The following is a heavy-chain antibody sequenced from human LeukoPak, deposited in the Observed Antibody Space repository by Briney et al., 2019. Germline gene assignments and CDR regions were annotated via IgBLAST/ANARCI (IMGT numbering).Heavy chain of an antibody. V-gene: IGHV3-43D*04. CDR1: GFTFDDYA. D-gene: IGHD5-12*01. J-gene: IGHJ6*04. CDR3: AKDKEYSGFGPILSGYYYGMDV. CDR2: ISWDGGST. Sequence: PGGSLRLSCAASGFTFDDYAMHWVRQAPGKGLEWVSLISWDGGSTYYADSVKGRFTISRDNSRHTLYLQMNSLGAEDTALYHCAKDKEYSGFGPILSGYYYGMDVWGKGTTVTVSS.